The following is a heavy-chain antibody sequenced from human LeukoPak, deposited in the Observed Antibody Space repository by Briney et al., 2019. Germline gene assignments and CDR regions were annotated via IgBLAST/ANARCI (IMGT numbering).Heavy chain of an antibody. Sequence: QPGGSLRLSCAASGFTFNRYWMSWVRQAPGKGLEWVANIKEDGSTKYYMDSVKGRFTISRDNAKNSLYLQMNSLRAEDTAVYYCARIGYRSSSFDYWGQGTLVTVSS. CDR1: GFTFNRYW. D-gene: IGHD6-6*01. CDR2: IKEDGSTK. J-gene: IGHJ4*02. CDR3: ARIGYRSSSFDY. V-gene: IGHV3-7*01.